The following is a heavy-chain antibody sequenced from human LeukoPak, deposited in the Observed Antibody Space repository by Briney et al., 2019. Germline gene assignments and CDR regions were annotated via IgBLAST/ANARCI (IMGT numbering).Heavy chain of an antibody. J-gene: IGHJ4*02. CDR3: ARDLWKNYYDSSGSYYFDY. Sequence: FQGRVTITRDTSISTAYMELSRLRSDDTAVYYCARDLWKNYYDSSGSYYFDYWGQGTLVTVSS. D-gene: IGHD3-22*01. V-gene: IGHV1-2*02.